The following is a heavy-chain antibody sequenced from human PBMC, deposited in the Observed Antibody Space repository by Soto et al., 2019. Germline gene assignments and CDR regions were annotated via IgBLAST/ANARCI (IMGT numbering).Heavy chain of an antibody. V-gene: IGHV3-33*01. CDR1: GFTFSNYG. D-gene: IGHD1-26*01. J-gene: IGHJ6*02. Sequence: GSLRLSCAASGFTFSNYGMHWVRQAPGKGLEWVAIIWHDGNNKYYADSVRGRFIISRDNSKNRLYLQMNSLRAEDTAVYYCASDLVGASDSYGSDVWGQGTPVTVSS. CDR2: IWHDGNNK. CDR3: ASDLVGASDSYGSDV.